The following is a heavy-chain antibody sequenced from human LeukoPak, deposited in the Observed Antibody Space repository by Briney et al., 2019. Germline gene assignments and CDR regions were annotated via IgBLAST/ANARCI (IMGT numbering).Heavy chain of an antibody. CDR2: ISSSNSTI. CDR3: ARVPTIFGVVIGYYYYYYMDV. D-gene: IGHD3-3*01. V-gene: IGHV3-48*04. Sequence: GGSLRLSCVASGFTFSNYNMNWVRQAPGKGLEWVSCISSSNSTIYYADSVKGRFTISRDNAKNSLYLQMNSLRAEDTAVYYCARVPTIFGVVIGYYYYYYMDVWGKGTTFTVSS. J-gene: IGHJ6*03. CDR1: GFTFSNYN.